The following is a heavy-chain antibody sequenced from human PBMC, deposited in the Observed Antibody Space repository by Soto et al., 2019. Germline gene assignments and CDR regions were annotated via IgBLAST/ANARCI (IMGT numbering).Heavy chain of an antibody. J-gene: IGHJ6*02. CDR1: GGTFSSYA. D-gene: IGHD4-17*01. CDR2: ISYDGSNK. Sequence: SCKASGGTFSSYAMHWVRQAPGKGLEWVAVISYDGSNKYYADSVKGRFTISRDNSKNTLYLQMNSLRAEDTAVYYCARGVYGDYAYYGMDVWGQGTTVTVSS. V-gene: IGHV3-30-3*01. CDR3: ARGVYGDYAYYGMDV.